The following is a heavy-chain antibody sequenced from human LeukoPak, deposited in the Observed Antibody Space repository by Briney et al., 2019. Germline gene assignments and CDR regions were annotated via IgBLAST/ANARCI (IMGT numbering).Heavy chain of an antibody. CDR3: ARVRSGTTVTKLPKPIDH. CDR2: ISAYNGNT. V-gene: IGHV1-18*01. CDR1: GYTFTSYG. Sequence: ASVKVSCKASGYTFTSYGISWVRQAPGQGLEGMGWISAYNGNTNYAQKLQGRVTMTTDTSTSTAYMELRSLRSDDTAVYYCARVRSGTTVTKLPKPIDHWGQGTLVTVSS. J-gene: IGHJ4*02. D-gene: IGHD4-17*01.